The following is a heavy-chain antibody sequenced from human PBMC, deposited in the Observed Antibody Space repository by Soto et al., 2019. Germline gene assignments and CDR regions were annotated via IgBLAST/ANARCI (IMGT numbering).Heavy chain of an antibody. V-gene: IGHV1-18*01. Sequence: ASVKVSCKASGYTFTSYGISWVRQAPGQGLEWMGWISAYNGNTNYAQKLQGRVTMTTDTSTSTAYMELRSLRSDDTAVYYCARDAAVGLFDYWGQGTLVTVSSGKRSWGQYPFYDNSVYQSPADAFDIWGQGTMVTVSS. J-gene: IGHJ3*02. D-gene: IGHD3-22*01. CDR3: ARDAAVGLFDYWGQGTLVTVSSGKRSWGQYPFYDNSVYQSPADAFDI. CDR2: ISAYNGNT. CDR1: GYTFTSYG.